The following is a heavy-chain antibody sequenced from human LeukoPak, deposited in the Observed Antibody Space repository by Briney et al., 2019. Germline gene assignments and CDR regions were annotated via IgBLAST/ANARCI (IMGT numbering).Heavy chain of an antibody. V-gene: IGHV4-59*01. CDR1: GGSISSNY. Sequence: SETLSLTCTVSGGSISSNYWSWIRQPPGKGLEWIGYIYYSGSTNYNPSLKSRVTISVDTSKNQFSLKLSSVTAADTAVYYCARDPLYGGNSYWYFDLWGRGTLVTVSS. CDR3: ARDPLYGGNSYWYFDL. D-gene: IGHD4-23*01. J-gene: IGHJ2*01. CDR2: IYYSGST.